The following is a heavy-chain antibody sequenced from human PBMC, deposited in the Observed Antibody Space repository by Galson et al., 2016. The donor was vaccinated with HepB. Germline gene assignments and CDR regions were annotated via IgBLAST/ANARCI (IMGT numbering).Heavy chain of an antibody. Sequence: SLRLSCAASGFTFSTYGMNWVRQAPGKGLEWVSYIISTSTTIFYADSVRGRFTISRDNARNSLYLQMNSMRDEDTAVYYCARYGIAAASYYFDSWGQGTLVTVSS. D-gene: IGHD6-13*01. CDR3: ARYGIAAASYYFDS. CDR1: GFTFSTYG. CDR2: IISTSTTI. J-gene: IGHJ4*02. V-gene: IGHV3-48*02.